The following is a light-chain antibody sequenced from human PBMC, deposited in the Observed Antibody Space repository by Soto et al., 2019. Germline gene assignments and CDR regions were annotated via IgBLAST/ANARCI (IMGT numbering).Light chain of an antibody. V-gene: IGLV1-51*01. CDR1: SSNIGALYD. Sequence: QSVLTQSPSVSGAPGQRVTISCTGSSSNIGALYDVHWYQQLPGTAPKLLIYDDNKRPSGIPDRFSGSKSGTSATLGITGFQTGDEADYYCGSWDSSLSAYVFGTGTKVTVL. J-gene: IGLJ1*01. CDR3: GSWDSSLSAYV. CDR2: DDN.